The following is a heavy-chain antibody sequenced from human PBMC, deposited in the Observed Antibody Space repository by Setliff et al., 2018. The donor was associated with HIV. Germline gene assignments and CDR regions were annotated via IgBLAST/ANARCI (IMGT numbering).Heavy chain of an antibody. CDR2: IFPNDEK. CDR1: GFSLSNTRMG. D-gene: IGHD3-3*01. CDR3: ARYNFRRGYWDYFDY. V-gene: IGHV2-26*01. Sequence: SCPTLVHPTETLTLTCTVSGFSLSNTRMGVSWIRQPPGKALEWLAHIFPNDEKSYSASLKSRVTISEDTSKSQVVLTMTNMDPLDTATYFCARYNFRRGYWDYFDYWGQGTQVTVSS. J-gene: IGHJ4*02.